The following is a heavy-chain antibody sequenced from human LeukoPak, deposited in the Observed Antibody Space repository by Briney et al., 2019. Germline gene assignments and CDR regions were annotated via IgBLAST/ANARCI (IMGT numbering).Heavy chain of an antibody. J-gene: IGHJ5*02. CDR1: GYTFTGYY. D-gene: IGHD3-16*02. CDR2: INPNRGGT. V-gene: IGHV1-2*02. Sequence: PSVKVSCKASGYTFTGYYMHWVRQAPGQGLEWMGWINPNRGGTNYAQKFQGRVTMTRDTSISTAYMELSRLRTDDTAVYYCASGTVRLGELSLYNWFDPWGQGTRVTVSS. CDR3: ASGTVRLGELSLYNWFDP.